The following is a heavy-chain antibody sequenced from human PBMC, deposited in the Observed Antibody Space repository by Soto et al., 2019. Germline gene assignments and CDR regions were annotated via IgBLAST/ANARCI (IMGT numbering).Heavy chain of an antibody. CDR1: GGSISSSSYY. V-gene: IGHV4-39*01. CDR3: ARQSMVRGKLNWFDP. J-gene: IGHJ5*02. CDR2: IYYSGNT. D-gene: IGHD3-10*01. Sequence: QLQLQESGPGLVKPSETLSLTRTVSGGSISSSSYYWGWIRQPPGKGLEWIGIIYYSGNTYYNPSLKSRVTIFVDTSKNQFSLKLSSVTAADTAVYYCARQSMVRGKLNWFDPWGQGTLVTVSS.